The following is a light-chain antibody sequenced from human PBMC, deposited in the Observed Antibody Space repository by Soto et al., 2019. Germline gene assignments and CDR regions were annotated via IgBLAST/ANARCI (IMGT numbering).Light chain of an antibody. V-gene: IGLV2-14*01. Sequence: QSALTQPASVSGSPGQSITISCTGTSSDVGGYNYVSWYQQHPGKAPKLIIYDVGNRPSGVSNRFSGSKSGNTASLTISGLQAEDESDYYCSSYTSSSTSYVVCGGRTKLTVL. J-gene: IGLJ2*01. CDR1: SSDVGGYNY. CDR2: DVG. CDR3: SSYTSSSTSYVV.